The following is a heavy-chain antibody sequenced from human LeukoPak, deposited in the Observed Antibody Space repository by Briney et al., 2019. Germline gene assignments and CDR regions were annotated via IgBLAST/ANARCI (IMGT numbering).Heavy chain of an antibody. V-gene: IGHV3-30*02. D-gene: IGHD2-2*01. J-gene: IGHJ6*03. CDR2: IRYDESNK. CDR1: GFTFSSYS. CDR3: AKGKDCSSTSCYPYYYYYYYMDV. Sequence: PAESLRLSCAASGFTFSSYSMNWVRQAPATGLERVAFIRYDESNKYYSDSVKGRLTITRDNSKNTLYMQVNSLRAEDTAVYYCAKGKDCSSTSCYPYYYYYYYMDVWGKGTTVTVSS.